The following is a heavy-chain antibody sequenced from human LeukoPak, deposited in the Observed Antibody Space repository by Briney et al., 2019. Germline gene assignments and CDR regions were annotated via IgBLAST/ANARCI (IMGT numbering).Heavy chain of an antibody. D-gene: IGHD6-6*01. Sequence: GGSLRLSCAASGFTFSSYAMNWVRQAPGKGLEWVSGISNSGGSTYYADSVKGRFTISRDNSKSTLYLQMNSLRAEDTAVYYCAKETSSSFDYWGQGTLVTVSS. V-gene: IGHV3-23*01. J-gene: IGHJ4*02. CDR3: AKETSSSFDY. CDR2: ISNSGGST. CDR1: GFTFSSYA.